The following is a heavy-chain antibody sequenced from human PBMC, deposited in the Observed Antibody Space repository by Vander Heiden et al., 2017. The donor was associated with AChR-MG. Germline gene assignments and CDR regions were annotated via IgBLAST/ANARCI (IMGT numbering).Heavy chain of an antibody. D-gene: IGHD3-3*01. CDR3: AREPADYDFWSGSQTAPLDY. V-gene: IGHV4-4*07. J-gene: IGHJ4*02. Sequence: QVQLQESGPGLVKPSETLSLTCSVSGDSFSSYYWSWLRQPAGNGLEWIGRIYISGSTDYNPSLRSRVTMSIDTSKKQFSLRLRSVTAADTAVYYCAREPADYDFWSGSQTAPLDYWGQGTLVTVSS. CDR1: GDSFSSYY. CDR2: IYISGST.